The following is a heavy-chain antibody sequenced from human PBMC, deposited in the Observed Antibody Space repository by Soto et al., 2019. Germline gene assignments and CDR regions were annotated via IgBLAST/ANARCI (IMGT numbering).Heavy chain of an antibody. V-gene: IGHV3-30-3*01. CDR2: ISYDGSNK. D-gene: IGHD5-18*01. CDR3: ARDRYSYGYGGIGPYYYYGMDV. CDR1: GFTFSSYA. Sequence: GGSLRLSCAASGFTFSSYAMHWVRQAPGKGLEWVAVISYDGSNKYYADSVKGRFTISRDNSKNTLYLQMNSLRAEDTAVYYCARDRYSYGYGGIGPYYYYGMDVWGQGTTVTVSS. J-gene: IGHJ6*02.